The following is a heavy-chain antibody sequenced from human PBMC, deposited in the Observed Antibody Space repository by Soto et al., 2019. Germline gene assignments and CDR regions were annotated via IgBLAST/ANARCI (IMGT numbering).Heavy chain of an antibody. J-gene: IGHJ6*02. CDR3: ARIDCTGNNCNPYYHYGMDV. D-gene: IGHD2-8*02. Sequence: GGSLRLSCAASGFTFGTYFMHWVRQIPGNGLQWVAIIWYDGSINYYADSVKGRFTISRDNSKNTLYLQMNSLRDEDTAVYYCARIDCTGNNCNPYYHYGMDVWGQGTTVTVSS. CDR1: GFTFGTYF. V-gene: IGHV3-33*01. CDR2: IWYDGSIN.